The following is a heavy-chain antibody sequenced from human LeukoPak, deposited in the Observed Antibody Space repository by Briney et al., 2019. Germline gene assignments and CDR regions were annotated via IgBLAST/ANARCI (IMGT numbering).Heavy chain of an antibody. V-gene: IGHV4-34*01. Sequence: SETLSLTCAVYGGSFSGYYWSWIRQPPGKGLEWIGEINHSGSTYYNPSLKSRVTISVDTSKNQFSLKLSSVTAADTAVYYCARGYYYFDYWGQGTLVTVSS. CDR1: GGSFSGYY. J-gene: IGHJ4*02. CDR2: INHSGST. D-gene: IGHD2-8*01. CDR3: ARGYYYFDY.